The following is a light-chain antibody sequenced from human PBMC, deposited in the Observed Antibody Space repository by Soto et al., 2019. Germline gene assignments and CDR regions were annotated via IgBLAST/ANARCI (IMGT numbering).Light chain of an antibody. Sequence: EIVLTQSPGTLSLSPGERATLSCRASQSVSSNYLAWYQHRPGQAPRLLIYGASSRATGIPDRFSGSGSGTEFTLTISSLEPEDFAVYYCQQYGSTPALTFGRGTKVEIK. V-gene: IGKV3-20*01. J-gene: IGKJ4*01. CDR3: QQYGSTPALT. CDR1: QSVSSNY. CDR2: GAS.